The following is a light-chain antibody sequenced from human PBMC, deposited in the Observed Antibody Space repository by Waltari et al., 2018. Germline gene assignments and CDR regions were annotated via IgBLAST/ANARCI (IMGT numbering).Light chain of an antibody. CDR1: QSVSSSY. CDR2: DAS. Sequence: XVLTXSPATLSLSPGXRATLSCRASQSVSSSYLAWYQQKPGRAPXLLIDDASSRATXXPXRFSGXXSGTDFTLXIXRXXPEDFAVYYCQQYXXSSFXFGPGTKVDIK. J-gene: IGKJ3*01. CDR3: QQYXXSSFX. V-gene: IGKV3D-20*01.